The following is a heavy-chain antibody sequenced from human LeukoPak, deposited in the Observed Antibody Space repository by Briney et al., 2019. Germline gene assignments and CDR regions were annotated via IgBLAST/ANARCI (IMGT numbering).Heavy chain of an antibody. CDR2: ISGSGGVK. CDR1: GFTFRTYA. D-gene: IGHD3-22*01. Sequence: GGSLRLSCAASGFTFRTYAGSGVGQAQGKGRGWVWSISGSGGVKFYADSVKARFTISRDNSKNTLYLQMNSLRAEDTAIYYCAKGSSDYSGGFDSWGQGTLVTVSS. V-gene: IGHV3-23*01. CDR3: AKGSSDYSGGFDS. J-gene: IGHJ4*02.